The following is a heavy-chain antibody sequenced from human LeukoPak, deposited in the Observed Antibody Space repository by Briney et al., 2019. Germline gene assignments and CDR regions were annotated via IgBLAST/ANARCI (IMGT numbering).Heavy chain of an antibody. CDR1: GFTVSSNY. D-gene: IGHD6-13*01. J-gene: IGHJ4*02. Sequence: PGGSLRLSCAASGFTVSSNYMSWVRQAPGKGLEWVSVIYSGGSTYYADSVKGRFTISRDNSKNTLYLQMNSLRAEDTAVYYCARGLHIAAAGPLDYWGQGTLVTVSS. V-gene: IGHV3-53*01. CDR3: ARGLHIAAAGPLDY. CDR2: IYSGGST.